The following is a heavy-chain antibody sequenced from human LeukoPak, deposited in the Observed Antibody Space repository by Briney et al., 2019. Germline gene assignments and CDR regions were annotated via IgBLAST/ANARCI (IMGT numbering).Heavy chain of an antibody. CDR3: ARGLDYGDPEFDY. J-gene: IGHJ4*02. CDR1: GYSFTSYW. Sequence: GVSLKISSKGSGYSFTSYWIGWVRQIPGKGLEWMGIIYPGDSDTRYSPSFQGQVTISADKSISTAYLQWSSLKASDTAMYYCARGLDYGDPEFDYWGQGTLVTVSS. V-gene: IGHV5-51*01. D-gene: IGHD4-17*01. CDR2: IYPGDSDT.